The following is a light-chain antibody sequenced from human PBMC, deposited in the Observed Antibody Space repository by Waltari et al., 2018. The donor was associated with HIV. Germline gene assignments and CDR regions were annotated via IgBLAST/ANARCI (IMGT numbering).Light chain of an antibody. V-gene: IGLV1-40*01. CDR3: QSYDSSLSVNWV. CDR2: GNT. J-gene: IGLJ3*02. CDR1: TSNIGAGYD. Sequence: QSVLTQPPSVSGAPGQRVTISCTGITSNIGAGYDVHWYQHLPGTAPKLLIYGNTNRPSGFPDRFSGSRSGTSSSLAITGLQAEDEAVYYCQSYDSSLSVNWVFGGGTKLTVL.